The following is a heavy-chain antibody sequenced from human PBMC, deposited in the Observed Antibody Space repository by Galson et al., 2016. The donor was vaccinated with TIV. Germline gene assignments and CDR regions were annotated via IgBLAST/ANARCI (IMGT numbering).Heavy chain of an antibody. CDR3: ARDRMVDATDYYYYFGMDV. CDR1: GLSVSINY. V-gene: IGHV3-66*02. J-gene: IGHJ6*02. D-gene: IGHD2-8*01. Sequence: SLRLSCAASGLSVSINYMTWVRQAPGKGLEWVSLISDGGYTYYPDSVKGRFTISRDNSENTLYLQMNSLSVEDTAIYYCARDRMVDATDYYYYFGMDVWGQVTAVTVAS. CDR2: ISDGGYT.